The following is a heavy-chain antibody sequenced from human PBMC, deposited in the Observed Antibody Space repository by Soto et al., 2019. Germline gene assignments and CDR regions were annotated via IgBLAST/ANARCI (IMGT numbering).Heavy chain of an antibody. V-gene: IGHV1-69*08. D-gene: IGHD1-20*01. CDR2: IIPILGIA. J-gene: IGHJ4*02. CDR3: ARDPPYNWNHAQDY. CDR1: GGTFSSYT. Sequence: QVQLVQSGAEVKKPGSSVKVSCKASGGTFSSYTISWVRQAPGQGIEWMGRIIPILGIANYAQKFQGRVTITADKSTSTAYMELSSLRSEDTAVYYCARDPPYNWNHAQDYWGQGTLVTVSS.